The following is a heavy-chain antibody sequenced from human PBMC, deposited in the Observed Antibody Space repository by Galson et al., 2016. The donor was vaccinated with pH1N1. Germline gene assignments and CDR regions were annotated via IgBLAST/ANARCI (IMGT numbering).Heavy chain of an antibody. Sequence: SLRLSCAASGFTFSSYGMHWVRQAPGKGLEWVTIISYDGSNKYYADSVKGRFTISRDNSKNTLYLQMNSLRAEDTAVYYCAKARVGNYYFDYWGQGSLVTVSS. CDR2: ISYDGSNK. D-gene: IGHD1-7*01. J-gene: IGHJ4*02. CDR1: GFTFSSYG. V-gene: IGHV3-30*18. CDR3: AKARVGNYYFDY.